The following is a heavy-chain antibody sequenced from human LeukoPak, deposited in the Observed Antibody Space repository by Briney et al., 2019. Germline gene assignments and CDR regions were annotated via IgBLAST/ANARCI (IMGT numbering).Heavy chain of an antibody. CDR2: IDPSDSYT. J-gene: IGHJ3*02. CDR3: ARHVSDILTGHAFDI. Sequence: GESLRISCKGSGYSFTSYWISWVRQMPGKGLEWMGRIDPSDSYTNYSPSFRGHVTISADKSISTAYLQWSSLKASDTAMYYCARHVSDILTGHAFDIWGQGTMVTVSS. V-gene: IGHV5-10-1*01. D-gene: IGHD3-9*01. CDR1: GYSFTSYW.